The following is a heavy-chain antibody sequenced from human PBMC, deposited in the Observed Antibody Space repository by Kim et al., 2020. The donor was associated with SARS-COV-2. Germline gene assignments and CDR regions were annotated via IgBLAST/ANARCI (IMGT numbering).Heavy chain of an antibody. D-gene: IGHD4-17*01. CDR1: GYTFTNYW. Sequence: GESLKISCKGSGYTFTNYWIGWVRQMPGKGLEWMGIMYAGDFKTRYSPSFEGQVTISVDKSISTVYLQWSSLRASDTATYYCARFLDYTDSKYWYFDLWGRGTLVTVSS. CDR2: MYAGDFKT. CDR3: ARFLDYTDSKYWYFDL. V-gene: IGHV5-51*01. J-gene: IGHJ2*01.